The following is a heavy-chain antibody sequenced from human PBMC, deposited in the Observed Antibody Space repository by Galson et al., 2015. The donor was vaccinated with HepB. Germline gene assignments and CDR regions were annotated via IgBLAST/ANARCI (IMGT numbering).Heavy chain of an antibody. J-gene: IGHJ4*02. D-gene: IGHD3-22*01. CDR1: GFTFSSYE. V-gene: IGHV3-48*03. CDR3: ARYPTGDYYDSSGDGGLL. Sequence: SLRLSCAASGFTFSSYEMNWVRQAPGKGLEWVSYISSSGSTIYYADSVKGRFTISRDNAKNSLYLQMNSLRAEDTAVYYCARYPTGDYYDSSGDGGLLWGQGTLVTVSS. CDR2: ISSSGSTI.